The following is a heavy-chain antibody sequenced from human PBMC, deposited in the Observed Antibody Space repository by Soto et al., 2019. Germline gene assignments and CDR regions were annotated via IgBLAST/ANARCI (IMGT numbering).Heavy chain of an antibody. CDR3: ARDIDYDIDY. CDR1: GYIFNNYG. D-gene: IGHD4-17*01. CDR2: IYPKEGRI. Sequence: QVQLVQSGAEVQKPGASVKVSCKASGYIFNNYGVSWVRQAPGQGLEWIGWIYPKEGRINFAQKFQGRVTLTTDTPTSTAYIELRSLRLDDSAVYFCARDIDYDIDYWGQGTLVTVSS. V-gene: IGHV1-18*01. J-gene: IGHJ4*02.